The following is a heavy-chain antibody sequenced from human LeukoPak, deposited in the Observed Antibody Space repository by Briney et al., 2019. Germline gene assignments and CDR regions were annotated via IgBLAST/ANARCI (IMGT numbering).Heavy chain of an antibody. V-gene: IGHV3-30*04. CDR1: GFTFSSYA. J-gene: IGHJ6*02. CDR2: IPYDGSNK. Sequence: GGSLRLSCAASGFTFSSYAMHWVRQAPGKGLEWVAVIPYDGSNKYYADSVKGRFTISRDNSKNTLYLQMNSLRAEDTAVYYCARNFGGNSGLYYYYGMDVWGQGTTVTVSS. CDR3: ARNFGGNSGLYYYYGMDV. D-gene: IGHD4-23*01.